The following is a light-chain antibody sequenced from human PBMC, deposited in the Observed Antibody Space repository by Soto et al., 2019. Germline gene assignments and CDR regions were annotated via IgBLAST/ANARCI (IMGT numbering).Light chain of an antibody. CDR3: QQYYTPPWT. CDR1: QIVLYSSKDKNY. CDR2: WAT. J-gene: IGKJ1*01. Sequence: DLELTQSPDSLTVSLGERATVNCKSSQIVLYSSKDKNYLAWYQQKPGQPPRLLIYWATSRDSGVPDRFSGSGSGTDFTLTISSLQADDVAVYYCQQYYTPPWTFGQGTKVDIK. V-gene: IGKV4-1*01.